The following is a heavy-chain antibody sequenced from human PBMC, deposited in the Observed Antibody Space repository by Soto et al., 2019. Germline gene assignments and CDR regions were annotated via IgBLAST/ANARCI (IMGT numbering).Heavy chain of an antibody. J-gene: IGHJ3*01. CDR1: GFTFSHYA. CDR2: IFGSGAPT. V-gene: IGHV3-23*01. D-gene: IGHD3-16*01. CDR3: TREASSWGFAFDL. Sequence: EVQLLESGGGLVQPGGSLRLSCAASGFTFSHYAMSWCRQAPGKGLQWVPTIFGSGAPTHYADSVKGRFGISRDNSNNMLFLEINSLKDEDTAVYYCTREASSWGFAFDLWGQGTRVAVSS.